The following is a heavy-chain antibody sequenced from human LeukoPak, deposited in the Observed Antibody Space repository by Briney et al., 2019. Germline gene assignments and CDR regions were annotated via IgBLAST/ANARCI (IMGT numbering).Heavy chain of an antibody. CDR3: ATLGAVAGTVDY. CDR2: IYYSGST. Sequence: PSQTLSLTCAVSGGSISSGGYSWSWIRQPPGKGLEWIGYIYYSGSTNYNPSLKSRVTISVDTSKNQFSLKLSSVTAADTAVYYCATLGAVAGTVDYWGQGTLVTVSS. J-gene: IGHJ4*02. CDR1: GGSISSGGYS. V-gene: IGHV4-61*08. D-gene: IGHD6-19*01.